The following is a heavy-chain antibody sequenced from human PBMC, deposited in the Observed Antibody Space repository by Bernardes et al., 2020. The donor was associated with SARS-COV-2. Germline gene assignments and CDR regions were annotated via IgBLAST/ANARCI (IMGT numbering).Heavy chain of an antibody. Sequence: SQTLSLTCGVSWDFISANTAGWHWIRQSPSRGLEWLGRTYYRSKWYSDYAVSVKSRITINPDTSKNQFSLQLKSVAPDDTALYFCARDSSGWYSPGYYDYWGQGSLVTVSS. D-gene: IGHD6-19*01. CDR2: TYYRSKWYS. CDR3: ARDSSGWYSPGYYDY. CDR1: WDFISANTAG. J-gene: IGHJ4*02. V-gene: IGHV6-1*01.